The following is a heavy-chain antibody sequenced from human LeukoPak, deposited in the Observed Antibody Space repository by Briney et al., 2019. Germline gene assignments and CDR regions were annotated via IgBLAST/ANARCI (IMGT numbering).Heavy chain of an antibody. V-gene: IGHV3-48*03. J-gene: IGHJ4*02. CDR3: ARDGPARPNPKKEYPIGDY. CDR2: ISSSGSTI. D-gene: IGHD2-2*01. CDR1: GFTFSSYE. Sequence: PGGSLRLSCAASGFTFSSYEMNWVRQAPGKGLEWVSYISSSGSTIYYADSVKGRFTISRDNAKNSLYLQMNSLRDEDTAVYYCARDGPARPNPKKEYPIGDYWGQGTLVTVSS.